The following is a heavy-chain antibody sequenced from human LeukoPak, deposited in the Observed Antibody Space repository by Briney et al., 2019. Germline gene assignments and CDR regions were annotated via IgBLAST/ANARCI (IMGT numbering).Heavy chain of an antibody. V-gene: IGHV5-10-1*01. CDR2: IDPSDSYT. CDR3: ATGYCSGGSCYSFDY. Sequence: GESLKLSCKGSGYSFTSYWISWVRQMPGKGLEWMGRIDPSDSYTNYSPSFQGHVTISADKSISTAYLQWSSLKASDTAMYYCATGYCSGGSCYSFDYWGQGTLVTVSS. D-gene: IGHD2-15*01. J-gene: IGHJ4*02. CDR1: GYSFTSYW.